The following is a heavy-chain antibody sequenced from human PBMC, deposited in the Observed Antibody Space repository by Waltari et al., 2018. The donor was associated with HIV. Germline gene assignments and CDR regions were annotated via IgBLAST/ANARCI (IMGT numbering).Heavy chain of an antibody. D-gene: IGHD2-15*01. Sequence: QVQLQESGPGLVKPSGTLSLTCAVSGGSFSSGNWWTWVRQPPGKGLEWIGEIYHSGTTNANPSLTTRVTISLDKSKTQFSLKLSSVTAADTAVYYCAINGGSSNFDYWGQGTLVTVSS. CDR2: IYHSGTT. CDR3: AINGGSSNFDY. J-gene: IGHJ4*02. V-gene: IGHV4-4*02. CDR1: GGSFSSGNW.